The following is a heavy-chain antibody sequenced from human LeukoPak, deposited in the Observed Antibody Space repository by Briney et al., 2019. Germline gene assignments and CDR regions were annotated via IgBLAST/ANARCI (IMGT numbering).Heavy chain of an antibody. V-gene: IGHV3-7*05. Sequence: ETLSLTCAVYGGSFSGYYWSWVRQAPGKGLEWVANIDQGGTGRYVDSVKGRFTISRDNAKNSLYLQMNSLRAEDTAVYSCVREDSYSSGWYGPDYWGQGTLVTVSS. CDR1: GGSFSGYY. D-gene: IGHD6-19*01. J-gene: IGHJ4*02. CDR2: IDQGGTGR. CDR3: VREDSYSSGWYGPDY.